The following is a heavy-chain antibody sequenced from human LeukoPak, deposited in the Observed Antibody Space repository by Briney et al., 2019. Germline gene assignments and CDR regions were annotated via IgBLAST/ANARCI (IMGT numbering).Heavy chain of an antibody. V-gene: IGHV4-34*01. J-gene: IGHJ4*02. CDR3: AGGYSYGYTLGY. D-gene: IGHD5-18*01. CDR2: INHSGST. CDR1: GGSFSGYY. Sequence: PSETLSLTCAVYGGSFSGYYWSWIRQPPGKGLEWIGEINHSGSTIYNPSLKSRVTISVDTSKNQFSLKLSSVTATDTAVYYCAGGYSYGYTLGYWGQGTLVTVSS.